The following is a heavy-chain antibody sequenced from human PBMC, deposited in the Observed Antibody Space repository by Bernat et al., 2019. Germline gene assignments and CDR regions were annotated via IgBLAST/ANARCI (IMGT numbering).Heavy chain of an antibody. CDR2: IYYSGST. Sequence: QLQLQELGPGLVKPSETLSLTCTVSGGSISSSSYYWGWIRQPPGKGLEWIGSIYYSGSTYYNPSLKSRVTISVDTSKNQFSLKLSSVTAADTAVYYCARRYYYYGMDVWGQGTTVTVSS. CDR3: ARRYYYYGMDV. J-gene: IGHJ6*02. V-gene: IGHV4-39*01. CDR1: GGSISSSSYY.